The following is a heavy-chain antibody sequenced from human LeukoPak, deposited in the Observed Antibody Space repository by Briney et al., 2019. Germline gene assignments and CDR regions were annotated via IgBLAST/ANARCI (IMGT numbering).Heavy chain of an antibody. CDR2: INTNTGNP. D-gene: IGHD4-23*01. CDR1: GYTFTSYA. V-gene: IGHV7-4-1*02. J-gene: IGHJ5*02. CDR3: ARGGLPRDYGGNSEVWFDP. Sequence: GASVKVSCKASGYTFTSYAMNWVRQAPGQGLEWMGWINTNTGNPTYAQGFTGRFVFSLDTSVSTAYLQISSLKAEDTAVYYCARGGLPRDYGGNSEVWFDPWGQGTLVTVSS.